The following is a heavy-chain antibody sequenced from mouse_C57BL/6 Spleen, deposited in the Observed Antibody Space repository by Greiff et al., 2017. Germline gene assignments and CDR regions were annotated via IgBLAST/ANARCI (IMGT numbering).Heavy chain of an antibody. J-gene: IGHJ1*03. CDR3: ARSNYYGRYPVYFDV. CDR2: IYPGGGYT. V-gene: IGHV1-63*01. CDR1: GYTFTNYW. D-gene: IGHD1-2*01. Sequence: QVQLQQSGAELVRPGTSVKMSCKASGYTFTNYWIGWAKQRPGHGLEWIGDIYPGGGYTNYNEKFKGKATLTADKSSSTAYMQFSSLPSEDSAIYYCARSNYYGRYPVYFDVWGTGTTVTVSS.